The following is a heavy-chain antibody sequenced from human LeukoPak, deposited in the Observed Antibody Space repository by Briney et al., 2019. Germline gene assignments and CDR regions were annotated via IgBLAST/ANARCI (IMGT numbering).Heavy chain of an antibody. Sequence: GRSLRLSCAASGFTFSSYGMHWVRQAPGKGLEWVAVIWYDGSNKYYADSVKGRFTISRDNSKNTLYLQMNSLRAEDTAVYYCARVTYYGDYEGAVDYWGQGTLVTVSS. J-gene: IGHJ4*02. CDR3: ARVTYYGDYEGAVDY. D-gene: IGHD4-17*01. CDR1: GFTFSSYG. CDR2: IWYDGSNK. V-gene: IGHV3-33*01.